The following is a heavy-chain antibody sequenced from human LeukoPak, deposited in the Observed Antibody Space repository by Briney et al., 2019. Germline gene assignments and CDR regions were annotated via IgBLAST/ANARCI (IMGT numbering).Heavy chain of an antibody. Sequence: PGGSLRLSCAASGFTFSNAWMSWVRQAPGKGLEWVGRIKSKTDGGTPDYAAPVKGRFAISRDDSKNTLYLQMNSLKTEDTAVYYCTGVSRSSWYDYWGQGTLVTVSS. J-gene: IGHJ4*02. CDR2: IKSKTDGGTP. D-gene: IGHD6-13*01. V-gene: IGHV3-15*01. CDR3: TGVSRSSWYDY. CDR1: GFTFSNAW.